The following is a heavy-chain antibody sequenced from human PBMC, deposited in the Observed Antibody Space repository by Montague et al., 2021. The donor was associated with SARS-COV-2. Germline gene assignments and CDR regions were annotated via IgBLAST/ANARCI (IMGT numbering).Heavy chain of an antibody. Sequence: TLSLTYTVSGGSISSGSYYWSWIRQPAGKGLEWIGRIYTSATTNYSFSLKSRVTISVDTSKNQFSLKLTSVTAADTAVYYCARAHSGSWAHLDNWGQGSLVTVSS. V-gene: IGHV4-61*02. CDR3: ARAHSGSWAHLDN. J-gene: IGHJ4*02. D-gene: IGHD5-12*01. CDR1: GGSISSGSYY. CDR2: IYTSATT.